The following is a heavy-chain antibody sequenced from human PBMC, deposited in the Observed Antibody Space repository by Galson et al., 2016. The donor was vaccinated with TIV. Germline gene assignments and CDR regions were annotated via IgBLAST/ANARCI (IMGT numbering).Heavy chain of an antibody. Sequence: SLRLSCAASGITSRSYWLSWVRQAPGKGLEWVANIKEDGTEKYYVDSVKGRFTISRDNNAKNSLYLQMNSLRDEDTAVYYCARDSSGWSFDFWGRGTLVTVSS. CDR3: ARDSSGWSFDF. D-gene: IGHD6-19*01. CDR1: GITSRSYW. CDR2: IKEDGTEK. J-gene: IGHJ4*02. V-gene: IGHV3-7*01.